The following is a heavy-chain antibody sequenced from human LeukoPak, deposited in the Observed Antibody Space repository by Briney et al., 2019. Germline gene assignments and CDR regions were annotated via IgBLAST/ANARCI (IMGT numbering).Heavy chain of an antibody. CDR2: ISYDGSNK. Sequence: GGSLRLSCEASGFTFSSYAMHWVRQAPGKGLEWVAVISYDGSNKYYADSVKGRFTISRDNSKNTLYLQMNSLRAEDTAVYYCAKVYSGYYPFDPWGQGTLVTVSS. J-gene: IGHJ5*02. CDR1: GFTFSSYA. V-gene: IGHV3-30*04. D-gene: IGHD3-22*01. CDR3: AKVYSGYYPFDP.